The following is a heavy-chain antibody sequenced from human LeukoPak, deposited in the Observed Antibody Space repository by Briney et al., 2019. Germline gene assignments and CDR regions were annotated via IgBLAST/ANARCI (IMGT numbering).Heavy chain of an antibody. CDR3: ARAYQHLGELSLPNY. J-gene: IGHJ4*02. V-gene: IGHV7-4-1*02. D-gene: IGHD3-16*02. CDR1: GYTFTNYA. Sequence: ASVKVSCKASGYTFTNYAMNWVRQAPGRGLEWMGWIHPSTGNPTYAQGFTGRFVFSLDTSVSTTYLQISSLKAEDTAVYYCARAYQHLGELSLPNYWGQGTLVTVSS. CDR2: IHPSTGNP.